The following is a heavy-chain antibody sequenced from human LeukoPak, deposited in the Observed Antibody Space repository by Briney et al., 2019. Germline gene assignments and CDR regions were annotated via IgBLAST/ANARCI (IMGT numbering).Heavy chain of an antibody. V-gene: IGHV4-39*07. CDR3: ARDQGDGYTWASGSFDF. Sequence: SETLSLTCTVSGGSISSSIYYWDWIRQSPGKGLEWIGSIYNSGTYNNPSLKSRVTISVDTSKNQFFLKLSSVTAADTAVYYCARDQGDGYTWASGSFDFWGQGTLVTVSS. CDR2: IYNSGT. CDR1: GGSISSSIYY. D-gene: IGHD5-24*01. J-gene: IGHJ4*02.